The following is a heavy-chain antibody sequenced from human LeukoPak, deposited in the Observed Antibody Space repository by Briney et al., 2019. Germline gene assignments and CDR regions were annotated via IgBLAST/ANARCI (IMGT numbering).Heavy chain of an antibody. CDR2: INHSGST. CDR3: ARDIVVVPAAMMGGAFDI. Sequence: SETLSLTCAVYGGSFSGYYWSWIRQPPGKGLEWIGEINHSGSTNYNPSLKSRVTISVDTSKNQFSLKLSSVTAADTAVYYCARDIVVVPAAMMGGAFDIWGQGTMVTVSS. CDR1: GGSFSGYY. D-gene: IGHD2-2*01. V-gene: IGHV4-34*01. J-gene: IGHJ3*02.